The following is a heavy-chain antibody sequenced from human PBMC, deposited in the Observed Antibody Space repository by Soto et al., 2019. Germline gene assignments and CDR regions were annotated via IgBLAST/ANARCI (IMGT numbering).Heavy chain of an antibody. D-gene: IGHD3-10*01. V-gene: IGHV4-31*03. J-gene: IGHJ1*01. CDR3: ARVRNGAFQY. CDR1: GGSISGGGYY. CDR2: IHYGGRT. Sequence: PSETLSLTCTVSGGSISGGGYYWSWIRQHPGKGLEWIGNIHYGGRTHYNPSLMSRLAMSMDTAEHQFSLNLTSVTAADTAVYYCARVRNGAFQYWGQGALVTVSS.